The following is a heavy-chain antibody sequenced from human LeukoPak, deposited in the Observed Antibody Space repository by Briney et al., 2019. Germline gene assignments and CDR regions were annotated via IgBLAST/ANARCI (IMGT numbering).Heavy chain of an antibody. V-gene: IGHV3-23*01. D-gene: IGHD6-19*01. CDR1: GFTFYSYA. J-gene: IGHJ1*01. Sequence: GGSLRLSCAASGFTFYSYAMSWVRQAPGKGLEWVSGISGSGGNAYYADSVKGRFTIARDNSKNTLDMQMDRLMAEETAVYYFAKDPVRHNWYFHHWGQGTLVTVSS. CDR2: ISGSGGNA. CDR3: AKDPVRHNWYFHH.